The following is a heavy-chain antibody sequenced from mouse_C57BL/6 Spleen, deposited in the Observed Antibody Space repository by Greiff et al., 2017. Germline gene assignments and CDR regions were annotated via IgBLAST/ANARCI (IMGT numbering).Heavy chain of an antibody. Sequence: EVQLQQSGPELVKPGASVKMSCKASGYTFTDYNMHWVKQSHGKSLEWIGYINPNNGGTSYNQKFKGQATLTVNKSSSTAYMELRSLTSEDSAVYYCARFHYGNLYYFDYWGQGTTLTVSS. V-gene: IGHV1-22*01. CDR2: INPNNGGT. CDR1: GYTFTDYN. CDR3: ARFHYGNLYYFDY. J-gene: IGHJ2*01. D-gene: IGHD2-1*01.